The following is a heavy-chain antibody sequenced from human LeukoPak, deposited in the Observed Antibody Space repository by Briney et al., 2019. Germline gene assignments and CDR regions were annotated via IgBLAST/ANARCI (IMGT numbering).Heavy chain of an antibody. V-gene: IGHV4-61*01. CDR3: ARDHFGSLDS. CDR1: GFSVTTDSYC. D-gene: IGHD3-10*01. J-gene: IGHJ4*02. Sequence: SETLSLTCTVSGFSVTTDSYCWGWIRQPPGKGLEWVGYDYCGGNTNYDPSLKRRVTISVDTSKNQFSLTLTSVTAADTAVYFCARDHFGSLDSWGQGILVTVSS. CDR2: DYCGGNT.